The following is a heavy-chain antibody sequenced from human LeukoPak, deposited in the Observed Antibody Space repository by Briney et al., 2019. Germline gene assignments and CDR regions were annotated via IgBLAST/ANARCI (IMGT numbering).Heavy chain of an antibody. CDR3: ASRLYCSNTRCRNFPFAY. CDR1: VGTFSSYA. J-gene: IGHJ4*02. Sequence: ASVKVSCKASVGTFSSYAINWVRQAPGQGLEWMGGIIPILGTANYAQKFQDRVTITADESTSTAYMELSSLRSEDTAIYYCASRLYCSNTRCRNFPFAYWGQGTLVTVSS. CDR2: IIPILGTA. V-gene: IGHV1-69*13. D-gene: IGHD2-2*01.